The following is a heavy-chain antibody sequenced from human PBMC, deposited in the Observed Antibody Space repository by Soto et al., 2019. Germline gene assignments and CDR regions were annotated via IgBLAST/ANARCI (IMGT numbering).Heavy chain of an antibody. J-gene: IGHJ5*02. D-gene: IGHD3-9*01. Sequence: ASVKVSCKASEYTFNSNYMHWVRQAPGQGLEWMGIINPSGGSTSYAQKFQGRVTMTRDTSTRTVYMELSSLRSEDTAVYYCARAPSYDILTGFHPWGQGTLVTVSS. CDR3: ARAPSYDILTGFHP. CDR2: INPSGGST. CDR1: EYTFNSNY. V-gene: IGHV1-46*02.